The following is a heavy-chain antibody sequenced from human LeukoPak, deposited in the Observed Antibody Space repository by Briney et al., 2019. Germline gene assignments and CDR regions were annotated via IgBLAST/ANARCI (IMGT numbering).Heavy chain of an antibody. J-gene: IGHJ3*02. Sequence: GGSLRLYCAASGFNLDDFAMHWVRQAPGKGLEWVASISWDSGSSVYADSVKGRFTISRDNARNSPHLQMHSLRLEDTALYYCVKDLRLDLHLDTFHIWGQGTMVTVS. CDR3: VKDLRLDLHLDTFHI. D-gene: IGHD1-7*01. CDR2: ISWDSGSS. CDR1: GFNLDDFA. V-gene: IGHV3-9*01.